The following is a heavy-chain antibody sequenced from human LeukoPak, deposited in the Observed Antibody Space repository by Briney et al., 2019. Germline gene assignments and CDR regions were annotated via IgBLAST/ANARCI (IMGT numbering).Heavy chain of an antibody. D-gene: IGHD3-22*01. CDR3: AKSAYYDASGYYRESYFDY. J-gene: IGHJ4*02. V-gene: IGHV3-23*01. CDR2: ISGSGGST. CDR1: GFSFSNYA. Sequence: GGSLRLSCVSSGFSFSNYAMSWVRQAPGKGLEWVSSISGSGGSTHYADSVKGRFTISRDKTKNTLYLQMNSLRAEDTAVYYCAKSAYYDASGYYRESYFDYWGQGTLVTVSS.